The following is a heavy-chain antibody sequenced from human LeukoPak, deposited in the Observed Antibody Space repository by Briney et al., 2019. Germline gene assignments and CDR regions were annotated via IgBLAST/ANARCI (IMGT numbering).Heavy chain of an antibody. V-gene: IGHV3-11*06. J-gene: IGHJ4*02. CDR1: GFTFSDYY. D-gene: IGHD4-17*01. Sequence: GGSLRLSCAASGFTFSDYYMSWIRQAPGKGLEWVSDISSRSSYTNYADSVKGRFTISRDNAKSSLYLQMNTLRAKDTAVYYCARGELTVYGDPAYFDNWGQGTLVTVSS. CDR2: ISSRSSYT. CDR3: ARGELTVYGDPAYFDN.